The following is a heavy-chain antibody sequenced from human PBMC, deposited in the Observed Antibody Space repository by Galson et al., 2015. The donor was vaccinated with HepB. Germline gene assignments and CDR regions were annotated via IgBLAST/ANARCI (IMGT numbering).Heavy chain of an antibody. D-gene: IGHD6-19*01. J-gene: IGHJ6*02. V-gene: IGHV3-21*01. CDR3: ARDWGFRQWLVHYYYGMDV. CDR2: ISSSSSYI. Sequence: SLRLSCAASGFTFSSYSMNWVRQAPGKGLEWVSSISSSSSYIYYADSVKGRFTISRDNAKNSLYLQMNSLRAEDTAVYYCARDWGFRQWLVHYYYGMDVWGQGTTVTVSS. CDR1: GFTFSSYS.